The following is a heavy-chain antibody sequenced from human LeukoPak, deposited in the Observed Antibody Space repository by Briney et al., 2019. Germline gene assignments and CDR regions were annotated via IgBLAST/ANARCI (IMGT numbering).Heavy chain of an antibody. V-gene: IGHV3-11*01. J-gene: IGHJ3*02. Sequence: SGGSLRPSCAASGFTFSDFYMIWIRQAPGEGLEWISYISGSRTSTFYADSVKGRFSTSRDNANNLMYLQMNSLRDDDTAVYYCARGKSDLFRGAFEIWGQGTMVTVSP. CDR3: ARGKSDLFRGAFEI. CDR2: ISGSRTST. CDR1: GFTFSDFY. D-gene: IGHD3-9*01.